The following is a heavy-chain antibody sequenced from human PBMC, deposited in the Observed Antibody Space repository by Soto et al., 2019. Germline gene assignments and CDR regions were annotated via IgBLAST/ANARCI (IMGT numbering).Heavy chain of an antibody. J-gene: IGHJ4*02. CDR1: GFTFSSYW. CDR3: ARGGRYSYGHFDY. CDR2: INSDGSST. D-gene: IGHD5-18*01. Sequence: EVQLVESGGGLVQPGGSLRLSCAASGFTFSSYWMHWVRQAPGKGLVWVSRINSDGSSTSYADSVKGRFTISRDIAKNTLYLQVNRLRAEDAAVYYCARGGRYSYGHFDYWGQGALVTVSS. V-gene: IGHV3-74*01.